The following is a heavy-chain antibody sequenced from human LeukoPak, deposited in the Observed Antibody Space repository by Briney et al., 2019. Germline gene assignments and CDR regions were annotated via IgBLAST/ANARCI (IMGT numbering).Heavy chain of an antibody. CDR1: GSAFTSYW. Sequence: GASLKISCKGSGSAFTSYWTGWGRQLPGKGLEWMGIIYPGDSDTRYSPSFQGQVTISADKSISTAYLQWSSLKASDTAMYYCARHGSTVTVDYWGQGTLVTVSS. CDR2: IYPGDSDT. CDR3: ARHGSTVTVDY. D-gene: IGHD4-17*01. V-gene: IGHV5-51*01. J-gene: IGHJ4*02.